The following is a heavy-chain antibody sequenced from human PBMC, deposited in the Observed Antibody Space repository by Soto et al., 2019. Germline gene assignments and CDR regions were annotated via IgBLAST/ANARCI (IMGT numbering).Heavy chain of an antibody. J-gene: IGHJ4*02. V-gene: IGHV3-21*01. D-gene: IGHD2-2*02. CDR2: ITRYSDYV. CDR3: ARASCSSTACYIPDYFDY. Sequence: GPSVRLSCTASASPLCKLRVFWVRQGQQKGLEWVASITRYSDYVYYAESVEGRFTISRDNAKNTLFLHMDDLRAEDTAMYFCARASCSSTACYIPDYFDYWGQGTMVTFSS. CDR1: ASPLCKLR.